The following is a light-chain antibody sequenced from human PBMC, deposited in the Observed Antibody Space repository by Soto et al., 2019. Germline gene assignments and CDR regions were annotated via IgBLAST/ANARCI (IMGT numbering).Light chain of an antibody. CDR2: GAS. J-gene: IGKJ1*01. CDR3: QQYNNWPMWT. V-gene: IGKV3-15*01. CDR1: QSITRN. Sequence: EIVMTQSPATLSVSPGERATLSCRASQSITRNLSCYQQSPGQAPRLLIYGASTRATGIPARFSGSGSGTEFTLTINSLQSEDFAVYYCQQYNNWPMWTFGQGTKVDIK.